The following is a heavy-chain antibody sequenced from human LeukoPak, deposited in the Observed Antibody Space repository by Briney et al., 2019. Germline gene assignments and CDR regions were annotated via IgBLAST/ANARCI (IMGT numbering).Heavy chain of an antibody. J-gene: IGHJ5*02. CDR1: GGAIISSSYY. CDR2: LYYSGST. D-gene: IGHD3-10*01. V-gene: IGHV4-39*07. CDR3: ARDSGTTGEVKFDP. Sequence: PSETLSLTCTVSGGAIISSSYYWMWLRQPPGKGLEWIGSLYYSGSTNYNPSLKSRITVSVGTSKNQFSLKLSSVTAADTAVYYCARDSGTTGEVKFDPWGQGTLVTVSS.